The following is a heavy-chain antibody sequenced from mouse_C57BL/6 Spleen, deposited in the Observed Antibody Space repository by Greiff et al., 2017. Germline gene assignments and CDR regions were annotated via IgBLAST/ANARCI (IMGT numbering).Heavy chain of an antibody. CDR1: GFNIKDYY. D-gene: IGHD2-5*01. CDR2: IDPEDGET. J-gene: IGHJ4*01. V-gene: IGHV14-2*01. Sequence: EVKLVESGAELVKPGASVKLSCTASGFNIKDYYMHWVKQRTEQGLEWIGRIDPEDGETKYAPKFQGKATITADTSSNTAYLQLSSLTSEDTAVYYCAREGLYSNYAMDYWGQGTSVTVSS. CDR3: AREGLYSNYAMDY.